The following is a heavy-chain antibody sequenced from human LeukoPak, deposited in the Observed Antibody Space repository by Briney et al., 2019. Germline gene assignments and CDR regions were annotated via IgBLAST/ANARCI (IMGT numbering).Heavy chain of an antibody. V-gene: IGHV3-74*01. Sequence: GGSLRLSCAASGFTFSSYWMHWVRQAPGKGLVWVSRINSDGSSTSYAESVKGRFTISRDNAKNTLYLQMNSLRAEDTALYYCAKDRDTSGWFHNWFDPWGQGMLVTVSP. CDR2: INSDGSST. D-gene: IGHD6-19*01. CDR1: GFTFSSYW. J-gene: IGHJ5*02. CDR3: AKDRDTSGWFHNWFDP.